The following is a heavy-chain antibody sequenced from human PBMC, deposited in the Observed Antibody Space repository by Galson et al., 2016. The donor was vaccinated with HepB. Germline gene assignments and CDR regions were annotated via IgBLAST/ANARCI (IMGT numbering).Heavy chain of an antibody. Sequence: SLRLSCAASGFNFGDYYMSWVRQAPGKGLEWVAYISRGGSTIHYADSVKGRFTISRDNAKNSRYLQMSSLRAEDTAVYYCAKDGRWVTGPLGYWGQGTLVTVSS. D-gene: IGHD5-18*01. J-gene: IGHJ4*02. CDR3: AKDGRWVTGPLGY. CDR1: GFNFGDYY. V-gene: IGHV3-11*04. CDR2: ISRGGSTI.